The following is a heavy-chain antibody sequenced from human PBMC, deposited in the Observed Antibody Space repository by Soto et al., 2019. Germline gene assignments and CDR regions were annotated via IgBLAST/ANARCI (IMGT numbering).Heavy chain of an antibody. D-gene: IGHD3-10*01. CDR2: ISAYNGNT. V-gene: IGHV1-18*04. CDR1: GYTFTSYG. CDR3: ATQTESITMVRGALYGMDV. Sequence: QVQLVQSGAEVKKPGASVKVSCKASGYTFTSYGISWVRQAPGQGLEWMGWISAYNGNTNYAQKLQGRVTMTTDTSTSTDYMELRSLRSDDTAVYYCATQTESITMVRGALYGMDVWGQGTTVTVSS. J-gene: IGHJ6*02.